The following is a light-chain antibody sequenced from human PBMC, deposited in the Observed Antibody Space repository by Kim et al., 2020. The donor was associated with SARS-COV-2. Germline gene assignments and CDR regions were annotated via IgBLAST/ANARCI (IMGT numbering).Light chain of an antibody. CDR3: QVWDSSSDRGV. J-gene: IGLJ1*01. V-gene: IGLV3-21*04. Sequence: SYELTQPPSVSVAPGKTARITCGGNNIGSKSVHWYQQKPGQAPVLVIYYDSDRPSGIPERFSGSNSGNTATLTISMVEAGDEADYYCQVWDSSSDRGVFGTGTKVTVL. CDR1: NIGSKS. CDR2: YDS.